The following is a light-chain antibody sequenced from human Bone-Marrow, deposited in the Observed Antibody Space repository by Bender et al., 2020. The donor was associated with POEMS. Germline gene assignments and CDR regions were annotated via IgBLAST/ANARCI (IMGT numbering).Light chain of an antibody. CDR3: SAWDASLNGWV. CDR2: YDD. Sequence: QSVLTQPPSVSETPGQRVTISCSGSSSNIGKHGVNWYQKLPGKAPKLLIYYDDLVESGVSYRLSGSKSGTSASLAISGLQSEDEADYYCSAWDASLNGWVFGGGTKLTVL. CDR1: SSNIGKHG. J-gene: IGLJ3*02. V-gene: IGLV1-36*01.